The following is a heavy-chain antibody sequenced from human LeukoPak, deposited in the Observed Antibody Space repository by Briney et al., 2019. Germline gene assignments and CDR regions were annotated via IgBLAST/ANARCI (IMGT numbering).Heavy chain of an antibody. CDR3: ARGLAVAANCFDY. V-gene: IGHV3-11*04. Sequence: GGSLRLSCAASGFTFNNYFMSWLRQAPGKGLEWVSYISSSGGTVYYAGSVKGRFTVSRDNAKNSLYLQMSSLRAEDTAVYYCARGLAVAANCFDYWGQGTLVTVSS. CDR2: ISSSGGTV. J-gene: IGHJ4*02. D-gene: IGHD6-19*01. CDR1: GFTFNNYF.